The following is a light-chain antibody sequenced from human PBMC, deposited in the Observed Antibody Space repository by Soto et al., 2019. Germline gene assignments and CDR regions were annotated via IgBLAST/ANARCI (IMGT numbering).Light chain of an antibody. J-gene: IGLJ2*01. CDR1: ISDVGGYNY. CDR2: DVS. Sequence: QSALTQPASVSGSPGQSITISCTGTISDVGGYNYVSWYQQHPGKAPKLMIYDVSYRPSGISNRFSGSKSGNTASLTISGLQAEDEADYYCCSYAGSDTMIFGGGTKLTVL. V-gene: IGLV2-14*01. CDR3: CSYAGSDTMI.